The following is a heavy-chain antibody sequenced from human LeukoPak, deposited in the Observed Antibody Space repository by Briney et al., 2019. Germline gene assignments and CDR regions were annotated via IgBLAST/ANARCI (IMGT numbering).Heavy chain of an antibody. J-gene: IGHJ4*02. CDR1: GASISSYY. D-gene: IGHD3-3*01. Sequence: SETLSLTCTVSGASISSYYWSWIRQPPGKGLEWIGYIYYSGSTYHNPSLKSRATISVDTSRNQFSLKLSSVTAADTAVYYCARHRSGSFDSWGQGTLVTVSS. V-gene: IGHV4-59*01. CDR2: IYYSGST. CDR3: ARHRSGSFDS.